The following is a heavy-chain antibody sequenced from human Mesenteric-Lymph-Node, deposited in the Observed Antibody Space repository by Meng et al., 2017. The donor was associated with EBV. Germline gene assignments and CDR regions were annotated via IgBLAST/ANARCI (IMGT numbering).Heavy chain of an antibody. V-gene: IGHV3-23*04. CDR2: ISGSCGST. J-gene: IGHJ4*02. Sequence: VGVGGGVGLLGVSLRLSCAVSGFTVSINAMSWGRQAPGKALKWVSAISGSCGSTYYTDSVKVRCTISRDNSKNTLYLQMNSLRAEDTAVYYCANIAAAVIGEDLRNDYWGQGTLVTVSS. CDR1: GFTVSINA. CDR3: ANIAAAVIGEDLRNDY. D-gene: IGHD6-13*01.